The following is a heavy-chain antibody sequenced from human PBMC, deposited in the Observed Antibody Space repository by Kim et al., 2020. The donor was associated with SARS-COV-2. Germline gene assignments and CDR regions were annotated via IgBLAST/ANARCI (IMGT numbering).Heavy chain of an antibody. D-gene: IGHD4-17*01. CDR2: T. Sequence: THSNPARTDRVTLSVDTSKNQFSLKRSAVTAADTAVYYCASGVLRWYFDYWGQGTLVTVSS. J-gene: IGHJ4*02. V-gene: IGHV4-59*09. CDR3: ASGVLRWYFDY.